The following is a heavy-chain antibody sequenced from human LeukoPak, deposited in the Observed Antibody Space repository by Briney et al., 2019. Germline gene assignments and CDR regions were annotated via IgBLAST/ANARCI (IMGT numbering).Heavy chain of an antibody. CDR2: ISGXXXXX. CDR1: GFTFXXXX. CDR3: AKKPLLWFGDSI. V-gene: IGHV3-23*01. J-gene: IGHJ3*01. D-gene: IGHD3-10*01. Sequence: PGGSLRLSXAASGFTFXXXXXXXVRQXPGXXXXXXXGISGXXXXXYXPXXXXXXXXIXRDNSKNTLFLQMNSLRAEDTAVYYCAKKPLLWFGDSIWGQGTMVTVSS.